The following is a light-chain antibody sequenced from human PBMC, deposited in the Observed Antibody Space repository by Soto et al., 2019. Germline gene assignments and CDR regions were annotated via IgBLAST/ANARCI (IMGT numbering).Light chain of an antibody. CDR2: DAS. Sequence: DIQMTQSPSTLSASVVDRVTITWLASQNIGTWLSWYQQKPWKAPKLLIYDASSLESFFPSIFSGSGSATEFPPTISRLQHDDFATYCRQHYNSSSTFGRGTKVDIK. CDR1: QNIGTW. CDR3: QHYNSSST. V-gene: IGKV1-5*01. J-gene: IGKJ1*01.